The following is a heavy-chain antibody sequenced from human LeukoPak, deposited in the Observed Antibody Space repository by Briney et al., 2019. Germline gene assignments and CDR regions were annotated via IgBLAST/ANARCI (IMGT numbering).Heavy chain of an antibody. Sequence: GGSLRLSCAASGFTFSSYAMSWVRQAPGKGLEWVSAISGSGGSTYYADSVKGRFTISRDNSKNTLYLQMNSLRAEDTAVYYCAKSLLWFGELMNNYFDYWGQGTLVTVSS. CDR1: GFTFSSYA. CDR2: ISGSGGST. CDR3: AKSLLWFGELMNNYFDY. V-gene: IGHV3-23*01. J-gene: IGHJ4*02. D-gene: IGHD3-10*01.